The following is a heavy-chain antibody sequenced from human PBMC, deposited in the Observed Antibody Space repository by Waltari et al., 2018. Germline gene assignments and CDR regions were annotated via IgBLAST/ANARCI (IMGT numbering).Heavy chain of an antibody. Sequence: QVQLVQSGAEVKKPGSSVKVSCKASGGTFSSYAISWVRQAPGQGLEWMGGIIPSFGTANYAQESQGRVTIPTEESTSTAYMELSSRISEDTAVYYCASTGNHGYWGQGTLVTVSS. CDR1: GGTFSSYA. CDR2: IIPSFGTA. D-gene: IGHD4-4*01. V-gene: IGHV1-69*05. CDR3: ASTGNHGY. J-gene: IGHJ4*02.